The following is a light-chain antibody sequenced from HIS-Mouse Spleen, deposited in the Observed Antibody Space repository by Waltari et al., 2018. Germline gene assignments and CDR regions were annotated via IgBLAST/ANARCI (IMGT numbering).Light chain of an antibody. CDR2: EDS. CDR1: ALPKKY. V-gene: IGLV3-10*01. Sequence: SYELTQPPSVSVSPGQTARITCSGDALPKKYAYWYQQKSGQAPVLVIYEDSKRPSGIPHRFSGSSSGTMATLTISGAQVEDEADYYCYSTDSSGNHRVFGGGTKLTVL. J-gene: IGLJ2*01. CDR3: YSTDSSGNHRV.